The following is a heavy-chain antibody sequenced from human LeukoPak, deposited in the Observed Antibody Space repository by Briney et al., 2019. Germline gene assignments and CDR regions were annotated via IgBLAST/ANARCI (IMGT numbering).Heavy chain of an antibody. D-gene: IGHD1-26*01. CDR3: ARERVGASTEGFDY. Sequence: PSETLSLTCAVSGGSISSGDYSWHWIRQPPGEGLEWIGYIYHSGNTYYNPSLKSRVTISVDRSKNHFSLKLSSVTAADTAVYYCARERVGASTEGFDYWGQGTLVSVSS. CDR1: GGSISSGDYS. V-gene: IGHV4-30-2*01. J-gene: IGHJ4*02. CDR2: IYHSGNT.